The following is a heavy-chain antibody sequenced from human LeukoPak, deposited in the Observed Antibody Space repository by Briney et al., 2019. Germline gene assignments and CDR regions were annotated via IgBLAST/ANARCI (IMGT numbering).Heavy chain of an antibody. CDR2: IYYSGTT. CDR1: GGSISSYY. Sequence: SETLSLTCTVSGGSISSYYWSWIRQPPGKGLEWIGYIYYSGTTNYNPSLKSRVTISVDTSKNQFALQLRSVTAADTAVYYCAREDPQTTVPEGMDVWGQGTTVTVSS. CDR3: AREDPQTTVPEGMDV. V-gene: IGHV4-59*01. D-gene: IGHD4-17*01. J-gene: IGHJ6*02.